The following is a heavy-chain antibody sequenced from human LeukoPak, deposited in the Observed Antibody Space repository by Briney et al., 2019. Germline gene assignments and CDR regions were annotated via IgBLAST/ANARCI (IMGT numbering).Heavy chain of an antibody. CDR1: GGSISSYY. J-gene: IGHJ2*01. CDR2: IYYSGST. V-gene: IGHV4-59*08. D-gene: IGHD6-13*01. Sequence: SETLSLTCTVSGGSISSYYWSWIRQPPGKGLEWIGYIYYSGSTNYNPSLKSRVTISVDTSKNQFSLKLSSVTAADTAVYYCARRRRSTRPSSYWYFDLWGRGALVTVSS. CDR3: ARRRRSTRPSSYWYFDL.